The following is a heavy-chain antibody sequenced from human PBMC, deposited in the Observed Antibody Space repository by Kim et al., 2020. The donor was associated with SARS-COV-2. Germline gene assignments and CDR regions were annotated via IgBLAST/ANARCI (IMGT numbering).Heavy chain of an antibody. Sequence: TYYNPSRKGRVTISVDTSKRQFSLRLSSVTAADAAVYYCARHLRNWYFDLWGRGTLVTVSS. CDR3: ARHLRNWYFDL. V-gene: IGHV4-39*01. CDR2: T. J-gene: IGHJ2*01.